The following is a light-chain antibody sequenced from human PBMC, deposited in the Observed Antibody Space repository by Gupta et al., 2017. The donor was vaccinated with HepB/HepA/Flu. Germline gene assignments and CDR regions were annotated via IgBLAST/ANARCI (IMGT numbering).Light chain of an antibody. Sequence: QSALTQPASVSGSPGQSITISCTATSSDVGDYNYASWYQQHPGKAPKLLIYEVTNRPSGISNRVSGSKSGNTASLTISGLQAEDEADYYCSSFSYTTLIVVGGGTKVTVL. J-gene: IGLJ3*02. CDR2: EVT. CDR3: SSFSYTTLIV. CDR1: SSDVGDYNY. V-gene: IGLV2-14*01.